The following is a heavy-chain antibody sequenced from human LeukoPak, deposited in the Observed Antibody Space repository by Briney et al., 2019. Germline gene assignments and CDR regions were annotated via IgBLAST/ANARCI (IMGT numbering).Heavy chain of an antibody. D-gene: IGHD5-18*01. CDR2: INHSGST. CDR1: GGSFSGYY. V-gene: IGHV4-34*01. CDR3: ARGPLWNTAMVQPQLLSDY. Sequence: KASETLSLTCAVYGGSFSGYYWSWIRQPPGKGLEWIGEINHSGSTNYNPSLKSRVTISVDTSKNQFSLKLSSVTAADTAVYYCARGPLWNTAMVQPQLLSDYWGQGTLVTVSS. J-gene: IGHJ4*02.